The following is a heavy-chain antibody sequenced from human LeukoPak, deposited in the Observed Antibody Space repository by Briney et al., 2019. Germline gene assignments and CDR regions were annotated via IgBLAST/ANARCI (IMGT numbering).Heavy chain of an antibody. CDR3: ANVSTWSVY. V-gene: IGHV3-23*01. Sequence: PGGSLRLSCAASGFTFSSYAMSWVRQAPGKGLEWGSAISGSGGSTYYAGSVKGRFTISRDNSKNTLYLQMNSLRAEDTAVYYCANVSTWSVYWGQGTLVTVSS. CDR1: GFTFSSYA. J-gene: IGHJ4*02. CDR2: ISGSGGST. D-gene: IGHD2/OR15-2a*01.